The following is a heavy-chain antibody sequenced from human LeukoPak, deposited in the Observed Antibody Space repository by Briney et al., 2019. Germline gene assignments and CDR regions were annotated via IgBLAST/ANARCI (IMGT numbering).Heavy chain of an antibody. V-gene: IGHV1-69*13. CDR1: GYTFTSYA. D-gene: IGHD3-9*01. J-gene: IGHJ5*02. CDR2: IIPIFGTA. Sequence: GASVKVSCKASGYTFTSYAISWVRQAPGQGLEWMGGIIPIFGTANYAQKFQGRVTITADESTSTAYMELSSLRSEDTAVYYCARVRTYYDILTGWLDPWGQGTLVTVSS. CDR3: ARVRTYYDILTGWLDP.